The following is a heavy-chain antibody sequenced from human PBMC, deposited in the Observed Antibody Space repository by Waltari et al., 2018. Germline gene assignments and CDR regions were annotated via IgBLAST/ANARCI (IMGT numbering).Heavy chain of an antibody. CDR1: GYSFTSYW. V-gene: IGHV5-51*03. D-gene: IGHD2-8*01. J-gene: IGHJ6*03. CDR2: IYPGDSDT. Sequence: EVQLVQSGAEVKKPGESLKISCKGSGYSFTSYWIGWVRQVPGKGLEWMGIIYPGDSDTRYSPSFQGQVTISADKSISTAYLQWSSLKASDTAMYYCARLRYCTNGVCPYYYYYMDVWGKGTTVTVSS. CDR3: ARLRYCTNGVCPYYYYYMDV.